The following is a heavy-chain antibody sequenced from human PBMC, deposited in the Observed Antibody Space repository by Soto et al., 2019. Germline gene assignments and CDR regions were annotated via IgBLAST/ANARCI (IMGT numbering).Heavy chain of an antibody. D-gene: IGHD3-3*01. Sequence: SGPTLVNPTQTLTLTCTFSGFSLSTSGICVSWIRQPPGKALEWLALIDWDDDKYYSTSLKTRLTISKDTSKNQVVLTMTNMDPVDTATYYCALIDNFWSGSYFDYCGQAAMVPVYS. CDR2: IDWDDDK. CDR1: GFSLSTSGIC. CDR3: ALIDNFWSGSYFDY. J-gene: IGHJ4*02. V-gene: IGHV2-70*01.